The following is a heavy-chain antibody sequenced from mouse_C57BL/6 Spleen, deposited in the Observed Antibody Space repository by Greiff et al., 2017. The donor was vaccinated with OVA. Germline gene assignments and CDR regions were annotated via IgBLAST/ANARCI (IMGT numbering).Heavy chain of an antibody. CDR1: GFNFKDYY. D-gene: IGHD1-3*01. CDR3: ASSGFYFDY. Sequence: EVQLQQSGAELVKPGASVKLSCTASGFNFKDYYMHWVKQRTEQGLEWIGRIDPEDGETKYAPTFQGKATITADTSSNTAYLQLSSLTSEDTAVYYCASSGFYFDYWGQGTTLTVSS. J-gene: IGHJ2*01. CDR2: IDPEDGET. V-gene: IGHV14-2*01.